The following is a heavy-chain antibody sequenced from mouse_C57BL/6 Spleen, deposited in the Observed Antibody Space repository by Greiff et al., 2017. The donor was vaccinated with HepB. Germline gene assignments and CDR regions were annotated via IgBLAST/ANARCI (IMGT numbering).Heavy chain of an antibody. D-gene: IGHD2-4*01. Sequence: EVQGVESGGDLVKPGGSLKLSCAASGFTFSSYGMSWVRQTPDKRLEWVATISSGGSYTYYPDSVKGRFTISRDNAKNNRYLQMSRLESEDTAMYASARHDYDGPWFAYWGQGTLVTVSA. CDR1: GFTFSSYG. CDR2: ISSGGSYT. V-gene: IGHV5-6*01. J-gene: IGHJ3*01. CDR3: ARHDYDGPWFAY.